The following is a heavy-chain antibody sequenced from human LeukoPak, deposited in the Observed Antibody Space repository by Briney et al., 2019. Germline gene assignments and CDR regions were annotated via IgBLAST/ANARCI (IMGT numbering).Heavy chain of an antibody. CDR3: ARGRSRGVVSECDY. J-gene: IGHJ4*02. D-gene: IGHD4-23*01. CDR1: GGSFSGYY. Sequence: PSETLSLTCAVYGGSFSGYYWSWIRQPPGKGLEWIGEINHSGSTNYNPSLKSRVTISVDTSKNQFSLKLSSVTAADTAVYYCARGRSRGVVSECDYWGQGTLVTVSS. V-gene: IGHV4-34*01. CDR2: INHSGST.